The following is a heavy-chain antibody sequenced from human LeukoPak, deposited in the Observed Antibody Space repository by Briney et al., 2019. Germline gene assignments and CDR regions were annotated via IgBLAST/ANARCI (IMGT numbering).Heavy chain of an antibody. Sequence: GESLKISCKGSGYGFTSYWIGWVRQMPGKGLEWMGIIYPGDSDTSYSPSFQGQVTISADKSISTAYLQWSSLKASDTAMYYCARGIYGSGSYYNVFDWFDPWGQGTLVTVSS. CDR1: GYGFTSYW. CDR2: IYPGDSDT. J-gene: IGHJ5*02. V-gene: IGHV5-51*01. D-gene: IGHD3-10*01. CDR3: ARGIYGSGSYYNVFDWFDP.